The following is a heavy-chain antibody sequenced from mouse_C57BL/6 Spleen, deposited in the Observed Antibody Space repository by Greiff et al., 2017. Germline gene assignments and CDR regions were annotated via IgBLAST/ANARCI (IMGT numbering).Heavy chain of an antibody. V-gene: IGHV1-82*01. J-gene: IGHJ2*02. CDR1: GYAFSSSW. CDR3: ARELWLRRGDDYLDY. Sequence: VQLKQSGPELVKPGDSVKISCKASGYAFSSSWMNWVKQRPGKGLEWIGRIYPGDGDTNYNGKFKGKATLTADKYSSTAYMQLSSLTSEDSAVYFCARELWLRRGDDYLDYWGQGTSLTVSS. D-gene: IGHD2-2*01. CDR2: IYPGDGDT.